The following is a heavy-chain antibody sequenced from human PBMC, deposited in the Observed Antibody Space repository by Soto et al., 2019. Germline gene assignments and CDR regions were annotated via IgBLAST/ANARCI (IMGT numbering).Heavy chain of an antibody. CDR3: AREGDPVTVLDY. Sequence: QVQLVQSGGEVRKPGASLEISCQASGYSFISHYINWVRQAPGKSFEWLGMVNPRTGSPSYARKFVGRVRKTRDTSTSTVHMTLNSLTSEDTAIYYCAREGDPVTVLDYWGQGTVVSVSS. CDR1: GYSFISHY. J-gene: IGHJ4*02. D-gene: IGHD4-17*01. V-gene: IGHV1-46*01. CDR2: VNPRTGSP.